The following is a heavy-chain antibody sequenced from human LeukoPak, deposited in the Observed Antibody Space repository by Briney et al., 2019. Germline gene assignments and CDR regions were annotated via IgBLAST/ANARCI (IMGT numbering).Heavy chain of an antibody. V-gene: IGHV3-23*01. D-gene: IGHD3-10*01. Sequence: GGSLRLSCAASGFTFSSYSMNWVRQAPGKGLEWVSAISGSGGSTYYADSVKGRFTISRDNSKNTLYLQMNSLRAEDTAVYYCAKVSRFGEEGYWGQGTLVTVSS. J-gene: IGHJ4*02. CDR1: GFTFSSYS. CDR2: ISGSGGST. CDR3: AKVSRFGEEGY.